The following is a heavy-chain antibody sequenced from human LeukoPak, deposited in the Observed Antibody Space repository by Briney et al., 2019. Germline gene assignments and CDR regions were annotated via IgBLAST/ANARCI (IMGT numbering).Heavy chain of an antibody. CDR2: IYHSGST. V-gene: IGHV4-4*02. CDR3: ARGINSSSWYYYYYYMDV. CDR1: GGSISSSNW. Sequence: SETLSLTCAVYGGSISSSNWWSWVRQPPGKGLEWIGEIYHSGSTNYNPSLKSRVTISVDKSKNQFSLKLSSVTAADTAVYYCARGINSSSWYYYYYYMDVWGKGTTVTVSS. D-gene: IGHD6-13*01. J-gene: IGHJ6*03.